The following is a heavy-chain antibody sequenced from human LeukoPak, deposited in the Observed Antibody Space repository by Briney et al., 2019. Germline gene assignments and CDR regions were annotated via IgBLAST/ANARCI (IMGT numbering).Heavy chain of an antibody. CDR1: GFTFSSYW. CDR3: ARDRNGGNTYYFDY. Sequence: PGGSLRLSCAASGFTFSSYWMSWVRQAPGKGLEWVSGINWNGGSTGYADSVKGRFTISRDNAKNSLYLQMNSLRAEDTALYYCARDRNGGNTYYFDYWGQGTLVTVSS. V-gene: IGHV3-20*04. D-gene: IGHD4-23*01. J-gene: IGHJ4*02. CDR2: INWNGGST.